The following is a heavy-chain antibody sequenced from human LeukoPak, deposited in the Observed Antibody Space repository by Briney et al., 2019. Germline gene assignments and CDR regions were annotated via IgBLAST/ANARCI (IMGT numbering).Heavy chain of an antibody. J-gene: IGHJ4*02. CDR1: GYTFTAYY. CDR3: AREYILTGYYGDY. Sequence: ASVKVSCKASGYTFTAYYIHWVRQAPGQEPEWMGWINPNSGGTKYAQKFQGRVTMTWDTSISTAYMELSRLSSDDTAVYYCAREYILTGYYGDYWGQGTLVTVSS. D-gene: IGHD3-9*01. CDR2: INPNSGGT. V-gene: IGHV1-2*02.